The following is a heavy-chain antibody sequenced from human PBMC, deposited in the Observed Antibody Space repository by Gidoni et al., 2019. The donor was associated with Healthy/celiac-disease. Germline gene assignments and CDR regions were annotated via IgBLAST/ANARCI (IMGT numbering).Heavy chain of an antibody. CDR3: AKVGYGDDGYAFDI. Sequence: EVQLLEFGGGLVQPGGALRLPCAASGFTFSRYAMSWGRPAPGKGLGWVSAISGSGGSTYYADSVKGRFTISRDNSKNTLYLQMNSLRAEDTAVYYCAKVGYGDDGYAFDIWGQGTMVTVSS. D-gene: IGHD4-17*01. CDR1: GFTFSRYA. CDR2: ISGSGGST. J-gene: IGHJ3*02. V-gene: IGHV3-23*01.